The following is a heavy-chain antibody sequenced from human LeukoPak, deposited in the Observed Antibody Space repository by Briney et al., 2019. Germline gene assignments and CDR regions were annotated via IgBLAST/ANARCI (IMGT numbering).Heavy chain of an antibody. CDR2: INPNSGGT. V-gene: IGHV1-2*02. CDR3: ARAPLRFLEWLYGY. D-gene: IGHD3-3*01. J-gene: IGHJ4*02. CDR1: GYTFTGYY. Sequence: APVKVSCKASGYTFTGYYMHWVRQAPGQGLEWMGWINPNSGGTNYAQKFQGRVTMTRDTSISTAYMELSRLRSDDTAVYYCARAPLRFLEWLYGYWGQGTLVTVSS.